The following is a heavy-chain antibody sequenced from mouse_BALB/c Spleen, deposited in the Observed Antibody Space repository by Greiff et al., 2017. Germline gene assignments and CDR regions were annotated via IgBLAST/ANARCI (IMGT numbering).Heavy chain of an antibody. J-gene: IGHJ4*01. CDR2: IWSGGST. CDR3: AKSTTRGYAMDY. CDR1: GFSLTSYG. V-gene: IGHV2-2*01. Sequence: VQLVESGPGLVQPSQSLSITCTVSGFSLTSYGVHWVRQSPGKGLEWLGVIWSGGSTDYNAAFISRLSISKDNSKSQVFLKMNSLQTDDTAMYYCAKSTTRGYAMDYWGQGTSVTVSS. D-gene: IGHD1-1*01.